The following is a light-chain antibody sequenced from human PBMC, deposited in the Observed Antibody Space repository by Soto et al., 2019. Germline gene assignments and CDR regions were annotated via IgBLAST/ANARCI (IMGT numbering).Light chain of an antibody. CDR1: QSVSSW. J-gene: IGKJ4*01. Sequence: DIQMTQSPSTLFASVGDRVTITCRASQSVSSWLAWYQQKPGKATKLLIYKESSLESGVPSRFSGSESGTEFTLTISSLQPDDFATYYCQQYSGYSLTFGGGTKVEIK. CDR3: QQYSGYSLT. V-gene: IGKV1-5*03. CDR2: KES.